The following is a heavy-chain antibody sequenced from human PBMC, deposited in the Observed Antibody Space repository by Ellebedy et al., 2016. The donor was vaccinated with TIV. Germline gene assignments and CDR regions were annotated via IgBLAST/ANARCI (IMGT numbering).Heavy chain of an antibody. CDR3: ARAITMLRGIITPYALDI. V-gene: IGHV3-66*01. CDR2: IYSGGST. D-gene: IGHD3-10*01. CDR1: GFTVSSNY. Sequence: PGGSLRLSCAASGFTVSSNYMSWVRQAPGKGLEWVSVIYSGGSTYNADTVKGRFTISRDNSRNTLYLQMNSLRAEDTAIYYCARAITMLRGIITPYALDIWGQGTMVTVSS. J-gene: IGHJ3*02.